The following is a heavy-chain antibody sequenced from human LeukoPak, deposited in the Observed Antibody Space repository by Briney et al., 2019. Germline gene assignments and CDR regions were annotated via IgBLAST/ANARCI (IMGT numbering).Heavy chain of an antibody. CDR1: GFTFTGYS. V-gene: IGHV3-48*01. Sequence: GGSQRLSCSASGFTFTGYSMNWVRQAPGKGLEWVSYISVSSSTIYYSDSVKGRFTISRDNAENSLYLQMNSLKTEDTAVYYCTTDRIAVAGTGEYFQHWGQGTLITVSS. J-gene: IGHJ1*01. CDR3: TTDRIAVAGTGEYFQH. D-gene: IGHD6-19*01. CDR2: ISVSSSTI.